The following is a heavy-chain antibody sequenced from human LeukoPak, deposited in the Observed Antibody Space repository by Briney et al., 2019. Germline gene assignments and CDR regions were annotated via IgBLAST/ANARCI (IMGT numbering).Heavy chain of an antibody. Sequence: GGSLRLSCAASGFTFSSHGMHWVRQAPGKGLEWVAVIWYDGSNKYYADSVKGRFTISRDNSKNTLYLQMNSLRAEDTAVYYCAREGWLVAFDIWGQGTMVTVSS. CDR1: GFTFSSHG. D-gene: IGHD3-22*01. V-gene: IGHV3-33*01. J-gene: IGHJ3*02. CDR3: AREGWLVAFDI. CDR2: IWYDGSNK.